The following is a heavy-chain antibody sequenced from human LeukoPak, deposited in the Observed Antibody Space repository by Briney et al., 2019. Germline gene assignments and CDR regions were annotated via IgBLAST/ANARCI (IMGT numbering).Heavy chain of an antibody. CDR3: ARDLGTNYFDY. J-gene: IGHJ4*02. CDR2: IGRSDT. D-gene: IGHD5-12*01. V-gene: IGHV3-23*01. CDR1: GFTFSGYA. Sequence: GGSLRLSCATSGFTFSGYALTWVRQAPGKGLEWVSTIGRSDTYYADSVQGRFTISRDSSKTTLYLQMNSLRVEDTAVYYCARDLGTNYFDYWGQGTLVTVSS.